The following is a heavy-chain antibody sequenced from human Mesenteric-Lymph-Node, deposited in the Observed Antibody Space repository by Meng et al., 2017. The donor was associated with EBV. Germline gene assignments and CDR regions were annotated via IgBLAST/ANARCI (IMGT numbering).Heavy chain of an antibody. CDR2: INSGGST. Sequence: QVNLQQWGAGLLKPPETLSLTCAVYGGSFSDFYWTWIRQPPGKGLEWIGEINSGGSTNYNPSSLKSRITISADTSKNQFSLKLNSVTAADTAVYYCAGVTQGVTGDHHGAFNIWGQGTMVTVSS. CDR1: GGSFSDFY. J-gene: IGHJ3*02. CDR3: AGVTQGVTGDHHGAFNI. D-gene: IGHD4-17*01. V-gene: IGHV4-34*01.